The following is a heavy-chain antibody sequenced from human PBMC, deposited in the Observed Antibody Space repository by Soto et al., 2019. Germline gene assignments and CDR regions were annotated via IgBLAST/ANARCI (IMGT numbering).Heavy chain of an antibody. Sequence: QVQLQQWGAGLLKPSETLSLTCAVYGGSFSGYYWSWIRQPPGKGLEWIGEINHSGSTNYNPSLKSRVTISVDTSKNQFSLNLSSVTAADTAVYYCASCLRFDHWFDPWGQGTLVTVSS. J-gene: IGHJ5*02. CDR1: GGSFSGYY. CDR2: INHSGST. V-gene: IGHV4-34*01. CDR3: ASCLRFDHWFDP. D-gene: IGHD3-3*01.